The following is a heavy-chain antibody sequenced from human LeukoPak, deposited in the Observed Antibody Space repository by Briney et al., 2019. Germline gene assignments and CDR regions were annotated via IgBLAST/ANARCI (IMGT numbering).Heavy chain of an antibody. V-gene: IGHV4-31*03. CDR2: IYYSGST. D-gene: IGHD3-22*01. Sequence: PSETLSLTCTVSGGSISSGGYYWSWIRQHPEKGLEWIGYIYYSGSTSYNPSLKSRVVISLDASDNQVSLKLRSATAADTAVYFCARTYHYDSIGYYFDSWGQGTVVTVPS. J-gene: IGHJ4*02. CDR1: GGSISSGGYY. CDR3: ARTYHYDSIGYYFDS.